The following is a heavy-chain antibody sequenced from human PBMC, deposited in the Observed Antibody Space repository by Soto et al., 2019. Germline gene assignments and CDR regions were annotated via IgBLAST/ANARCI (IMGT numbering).Heavy chain of an antibody. Sequence: QVQLVQSGAEVKKPGSSVKVSCKASGGTFSGYAISWVRQAPGQGLEWMGGIIPIFGTANYAQKFQGRVTITADESTSTAYMELSSLRSEDTAVYYCARAQYYYDSSGTQWFDPWGQGTLVTVSS. J-gene: IGHJ5*02. CDR2: IIPIFGTA. CDR3: ARAQYYYDSSGTQWFDP. D-gene: IGHD3-22*01. V-gene: IGHV1-69*01. CDR1: GGTFSGYA.